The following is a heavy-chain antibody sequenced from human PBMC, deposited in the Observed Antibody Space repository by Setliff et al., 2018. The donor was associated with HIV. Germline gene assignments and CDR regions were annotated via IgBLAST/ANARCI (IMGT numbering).Heavy chain of an antibody. D-gene: IGHD6-19*01. CDR2: ISGHNGNT. Sequence: ASVKVSCKASGYTFTSYYMHWVRQAPGQGLEWMGGISGHNGNTRYPQKPQGRVTLTTDTSTTTAYMELTSLRSDDTAVYYCARDRRVAMADGTDFWGQGTLVTVSS. CDR1: GYTFTSYY. CDR3: ARDRRVAMADGTDF. J-gene: IGHJ4*02. V-gene: IGHV1-18*04.